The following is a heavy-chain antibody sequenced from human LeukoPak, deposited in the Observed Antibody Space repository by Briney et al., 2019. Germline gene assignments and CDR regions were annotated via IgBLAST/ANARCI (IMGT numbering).Heavy chain of an antibody. CDR3: AKLEGTIAVPY. CDR2: ISYDGSNK. J-gene: IGHJ4*02. CDR1: GFTFSSYA. V-gene: IGHV3-30-3*02. D-gene: IGHD1-7*01. Sequence: SLRLSCAASGFTFSSYAMHWVRQAPGKGLEWVAVISYDGSNKYYADSVKGRFTISRDNSKNTLYLQMNSLRAEDTATYYCAKLEGTIAVPYWGQGTLVIVSS.